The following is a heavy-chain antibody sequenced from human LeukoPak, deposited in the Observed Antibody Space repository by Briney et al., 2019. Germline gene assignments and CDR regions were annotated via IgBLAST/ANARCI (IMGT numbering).Heavy chain of an antibody. J-gene: IGHJ3*02. D-gene: IGHD4-23*01. Sequence: SGTLSLTCTVSGGSISSSSFHWDWIRQPPGKGLEWIGSIYHSGSTYSYPSLKSRVTISVDTSKNQFSLKLSSVTAADTAVYYSARAGNYGGYAYDIWGQGTMVTVSS. V-gene: IGHV4-39*01. CDR2: IYHSGST. CDR1: GGSISSSSFH. CDR3: ARAGNYGGYAYDI.